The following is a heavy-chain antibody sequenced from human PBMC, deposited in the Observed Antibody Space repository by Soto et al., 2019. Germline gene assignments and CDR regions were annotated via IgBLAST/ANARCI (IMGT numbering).Heavy chain of an antibody. CDR2: ISGSGGTT. Sequence: PGGSLRLSCAASGFTFSTYSMTWVRQAPGKGLEWVSIISGSGGTTYYTDSVKGRFTISRDNSKNTLYLQMSSLRAEDTAVYYCAKKAVITLSYETFDVWGQGTMVTVS. J-gene: IGHJ3*01. V-gene: IGHV3-23*01. CDR1: GFTFSTYS. D-gene: IGHD3-16*01. CDR3: AKKAVITLSYETFDV.